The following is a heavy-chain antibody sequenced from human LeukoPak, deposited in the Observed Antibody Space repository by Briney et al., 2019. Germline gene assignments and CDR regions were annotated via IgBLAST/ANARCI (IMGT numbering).Heavy chain of an antibody. D-gene: IGHD6-19*01. CDR3: AKDLSGGWSLDY. Sequence: GGSLRLSCGASGFTFSTYGMHWVRQAPGKGLEWVAVISHDGSDKHYADSVKGRFSISRDNSKNTLYLQTNSLRGEDTAVYYCAKDLSGGWSLDYWGQGILVTVSS. V-gene: IGHV3-30*18. J-gene: IGHJ4*02. CDR2: ISHDGSDK. CDR1: GFTFSTYG.